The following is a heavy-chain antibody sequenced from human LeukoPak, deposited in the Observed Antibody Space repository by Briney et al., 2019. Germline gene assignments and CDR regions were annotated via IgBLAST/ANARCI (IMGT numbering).Heavy chain of an antibody. V-gene: IGHV3-30-3*01. CDR2: ISYDGSNE. Sequence: GRSLRLSCVASGFTFRNYGMYWVRQAPGKGLEWVALISYDGSNENYADSVKGRFTISRDNYKNTLYLQMNSPRPEDTAVYYCARAPVGGFNYWGQGTLVIVSS. CDR1: GFTFRNYG. D-gene: IGHD3-10*01. J-gene: IGHJ4*02. CDR3: ARAPVGGFNY.